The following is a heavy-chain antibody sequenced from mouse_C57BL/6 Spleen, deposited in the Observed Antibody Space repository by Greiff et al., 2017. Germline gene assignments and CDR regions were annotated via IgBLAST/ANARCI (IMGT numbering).Heavy chain of an antibody. CDR3: ARSPFYGSSLDY. CDR1: GYAFSSSW. CDR2: IYPGDGDT. Sequence: QVQLQQSGPELVKPGASVKISCKASGYAFSSSWMNWVKQRPGQGLEWIGRIYPGDGDTNYNGKFKGKATLTADKSSSTAYMQLSSLTSEDSAVYFCARSPFYGSSLDYWGQGTTLTVSS. D-gene: IGHD1-1*01. J-gene: IGHJ2*01. V-gene: IGHV1-82*01.